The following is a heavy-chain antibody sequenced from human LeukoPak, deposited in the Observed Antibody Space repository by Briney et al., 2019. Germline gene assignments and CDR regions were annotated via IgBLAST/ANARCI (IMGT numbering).Heavy chain of an antibody. CDR3: ARGDDCGGDCYSGNSFDY. D-gene: IGHD2-21*02. Sequence: ASVKVSCKASGYTSTSYYMHWVRQAPGQGLEWMGIINPSGGSTSYAQKFQGRVTMTRDTSTSTVYMELSSLRSEDTAVYYCARGDDCGGDCYSGNSFDYWGQGTLVTVSS. V-gene: IGHV1-46*01. CDR1: GYTSTSYY. J-gene: IGHJ4*02. CDR2: INPSGGST.